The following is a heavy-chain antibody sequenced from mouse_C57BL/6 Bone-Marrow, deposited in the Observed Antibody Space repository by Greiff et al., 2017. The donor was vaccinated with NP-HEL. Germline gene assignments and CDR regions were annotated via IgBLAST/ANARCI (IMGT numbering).Heavy chain of an antibody. Sequence: VQLQQSGPGLVKPSQSLSLTCSVTGYSITSGYYWNWIRQFPGNKLEWMGYISYDGSNNYNPSLKNRISITRDTSKNQFFLKLNSVTTEDTATYYCARGGWLLPYWYFDVWGTGTTVTVSS. CDR3: ARGGWLLPYWYFDV. CDR2: ISYDGSN. CDR1: GYSITSGYY. D-gene: IGHD2-3*01. V-gene: IGHV3-6*01. J-gene: IGHJ1*03.